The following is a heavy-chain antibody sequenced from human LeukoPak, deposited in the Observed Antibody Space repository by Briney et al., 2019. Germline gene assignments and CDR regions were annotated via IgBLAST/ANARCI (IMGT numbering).Heavy chain of an antibody. J-gene: IGHJ4*02. V-gene: IGHV4-34*01. CDR2: INHSGST. CDR1: GGSSSGYY. D-gene: IGHD6-13*01. CDR3: RGQQLNGFDY. Sequence: PSETLSLTCAVYGGSSSGYYWSWIRQPPGKGLEWIGEINHSGSTNYNPSLKSRVTISVDTSKNQFSLKLSSVTAADMAVYYCRGQQLNGFDYWGQGTLVTVSS.